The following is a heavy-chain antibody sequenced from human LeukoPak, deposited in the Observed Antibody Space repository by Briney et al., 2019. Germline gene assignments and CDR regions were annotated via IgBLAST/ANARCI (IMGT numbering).Heavy chain of an antibody. D-gene: IGHD6-13*01. CDR3: ARDTDGMAAAGFD. V-gene: IGHV4-59*01. CDR2: IYYTGRT. J-gene: IGHJ4*02. CDR1: GGSISSFY. Sequence: PSETLSLTCTVSGGSISSFYWSWIRQPPGKGLEWLGYIYYTGRTNYNPSLKSRVTVSVDTSKNQFSLQLSSVTAAVTAVYYCARDTDGMAAAGFDWGQGTLVTVSS.